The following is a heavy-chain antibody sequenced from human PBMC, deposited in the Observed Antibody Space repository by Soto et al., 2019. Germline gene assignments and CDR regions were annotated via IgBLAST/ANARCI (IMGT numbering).Heavy chain of an antibody. V-gene: IGHV2-5*02. J-gene: IGHJ3*02. CDR3: AHTSWVITAFDI. Sequence: ITLKESGPTLVKPTQTLTLTCTFSEFSLSTSGVAVGWIRQPPGKALEWLALIYWDDYKRYSPSLKSSLTIAKDTSRNQEELTMTNIDPVDTATYFCAHTSWVITAFDIWGQGTLVTVSS. CDR1: EFSLSTSGVA. D-gene: IGHD6-13*01. CDR2: IYWDDYK.